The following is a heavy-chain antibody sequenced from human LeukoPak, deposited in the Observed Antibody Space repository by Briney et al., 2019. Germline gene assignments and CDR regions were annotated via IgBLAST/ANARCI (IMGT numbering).Heavy chain of an antibody. V-gene: IGHV4-61*02. CDR2: IYTSGST. J-gene: IGHJ4*02. D-gene: IGHD3-3*01. CDR3: ARDAPWSGYYPFDY. CDR1: GGSISSGSYY. Sequence: SETLSLTCTVSGGSISSGSYYWSWIRQPAGKGLEWIGRIYTSGSTNYNPSLKSRVTMSVDTSKNQFSLKLSSVTAADTAMYYCARDAPWSGYYPFDYWGQGTLVTVSS.